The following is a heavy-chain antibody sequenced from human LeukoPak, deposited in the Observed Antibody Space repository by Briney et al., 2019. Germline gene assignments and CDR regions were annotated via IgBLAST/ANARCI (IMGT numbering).Heavy chain of an antibody. J-gene: IGHJ4*02. D-gene: IGHD3-22*01. V-gene: IGHV3-23*01. Sequence: AMSWVRQAPGKGLEWVSAISGSGGSTYYADSVKGRFTISRDNSKNTLYLQMNSLRAEDTAVYYCAKDLEGYDSSGYYYFDYWGQGTLVTVSS. CDR1: A. CDR3: AKDLEGYDSSGYYYFDY. CDR2: ISGSGGST.